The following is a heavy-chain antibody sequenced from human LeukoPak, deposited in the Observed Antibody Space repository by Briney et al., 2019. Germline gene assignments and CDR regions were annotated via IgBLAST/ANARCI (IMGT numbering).Heavy chain of an antibody. CDR3: ARASRGHGSCYSCDGDWFDP. Sequence: GGSLRLSCAASGFTFSSYEMNWVRQAPGKGLEWVSYISSSGSTIYYADSVKGRFTISRDNAKNSLYLQMNSLRAEDTAVYYCARASRGHGSCYSCDGDWFDPWGQGTLVTVSS. D-gene: IGHD2-15*01. CDR2: ISSSGSTI. CDR1: GFTFSSYE. J-gene: IGHJ5*02. V-gene: IGHV3-48*03.